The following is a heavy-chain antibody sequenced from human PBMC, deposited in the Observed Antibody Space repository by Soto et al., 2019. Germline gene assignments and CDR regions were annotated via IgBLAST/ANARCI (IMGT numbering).Heavy chain of an antibody. V-gene: IGHV3-33*01. CDR2: IWYDGSNK. CDR1: GFTFSSYG. J-gene: IGHJ6*02. CDR3: ARGGYSSSHGAHPRYYYGMDV. Sequence: GGSLRLSCAASGFTFSSYGMHWVRQAPGKGLEWVAVIWYDGSNKYYADSVKGRFTISRDNSKNTLYLQMNSLRAEDTAVYYCARGGYSSSHGAHPRYYYGMDVWGQGTTVTVSS. D-gene: IGHD6-13*01.